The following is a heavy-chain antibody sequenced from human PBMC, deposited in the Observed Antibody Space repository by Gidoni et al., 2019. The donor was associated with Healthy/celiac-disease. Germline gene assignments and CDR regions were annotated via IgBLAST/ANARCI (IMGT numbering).Heavy chain of an antibody. V-gene: IGHV3-7*01. Sequence: EVQLVESGGGLVQPGGSLSLSCAASGFTFSSYWMSWVRQAPGKGLEWVANIKQDGSGKYYVDSVKGRFTIYRDNAKNSLYLQMNSLRAEDTAVYYCARGKGGYCSSTSCPHDYDYGMDVWGQGTTVTVSS. CDR1: GFTFSSYW. D-gene: IGHD2-2*03. CDR3: ARGKGGYCSSTSCPHDYDYGMDV. J-gene: IGHJ6*02. CDR2: IKQDGSGK.